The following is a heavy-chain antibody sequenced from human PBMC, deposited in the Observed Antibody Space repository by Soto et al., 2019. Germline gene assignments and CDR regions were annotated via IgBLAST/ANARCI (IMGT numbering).Heavy chain of an antibody. CDR3: ARRVVAANTGYFAY. Sequence: QVQLQESGPGLVKPSETLSLTCTVSGGSISSYYWSWIRQPPGKGLEWIGYINYSGSTNYNPSLKTRVTTSVNTSKNQFSLKLSSVTAADTAVYYCARRVVAANTGYFAYWGQGTLVTVSS. D-gene: IGHD2-15*01. CDR1: GGSISSYY. J-gene: IGHJ4*02. CDR2: INYSGST. V-gene: IGHV4-59*08.